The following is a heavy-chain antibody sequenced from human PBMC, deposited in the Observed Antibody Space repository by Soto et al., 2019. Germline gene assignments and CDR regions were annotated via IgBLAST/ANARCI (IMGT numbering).Heavy chain of an antibody. CDR2: TYYRSKWYN. D-gene: IGHD3-16*01. Sequence: SQTLSLTCAISGDSVSGNSAAWNWIRQSPSIGLEWVGSTYYRSKWYNYYAVSVKSRITVTPDTSKNQFSLHLNSVTPEDTAVYYCARELPYYEGTDSYFDXWGQGALVTVSX. CDR1: GDSVSGNSAA. CDR3: ARELPYYEGTDSYFDX. V-gene: IGHV6-1*01. J-gene: IGHJ4*02.